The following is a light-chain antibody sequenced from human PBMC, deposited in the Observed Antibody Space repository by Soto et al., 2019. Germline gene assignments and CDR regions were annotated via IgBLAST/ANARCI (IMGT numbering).Light chain of an antibody. CDR1: QSISSY. V-gene: IGKV1-39*01. CDR3: QQSYSTPRIT. Sequence: DIQMTHYPSSLSTSVVYRVTITCRXSQSISSYLNWYQQKPGKAPKLLIYAASSLQSGVPSRFSGSGSGTDFTLTISSLQPEDFATYYCQQSYSTPRITFGQGTRLEIK. CDR2: AAS. J-gene: IGKJ5*01.